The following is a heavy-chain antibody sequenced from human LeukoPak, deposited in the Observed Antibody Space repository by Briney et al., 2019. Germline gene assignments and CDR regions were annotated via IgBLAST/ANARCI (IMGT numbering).Heavy chain of an antibody. Sequence: GGSLRLSCAASGFSFNTYWMYWVRQVPEKGLVWVSRIKYDGSSTSYADSVKGRFTISRDNSKNTLYLQMSSLRAEDTAVYYCAKDRGRYYDSNGYYWGYYFDSWGQGILVTVST. V-gene: IGHV3-74*01. CDR2: IKYDGSST. CDR1: GFSFNTYW. J-gene: IGHJ4*02. D-gene: IGHD3-22*01. CDR3: AKDRGRYYDSNGYYWGYYFDS.